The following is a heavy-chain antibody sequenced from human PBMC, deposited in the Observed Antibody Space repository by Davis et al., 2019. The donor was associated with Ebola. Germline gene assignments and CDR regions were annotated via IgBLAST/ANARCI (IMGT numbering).Heavy chain of an antibody. CDR1: GYTFTNYY. J-gene: IGHJ4*02. D-gene: IGHD1-26*01. CDR2: INPDSGGT. Sequence: ASVKVSCKASGYTFTNYYIHWVRQAPGQGLEWMGRINPDSGGTDYAQKFQGRVTMTWDTSINTAYMELSRLTSDDTAVYYCARDSSGVVGANDFDYWGQVSLVTVSS. V-gene: IGHV1-2*06. CDR3: ARDSSGVVGANDFDY.